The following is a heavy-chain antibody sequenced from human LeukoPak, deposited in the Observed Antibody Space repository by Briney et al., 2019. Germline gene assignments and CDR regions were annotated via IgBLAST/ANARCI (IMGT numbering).Heavy chain of an antibody. D-gene: IGHD2-2*01. CDR1: GYTFASYD. Sequence: ASVKVSCKASGYTFASYDINWVRQATGQGLEWMGWMNPNSGNTGYAQKFQGRVTMTRNTSISTAYMELSSLRSEDTAVYYCASGWGFEDIVVVPAAPYYYGMDVWGQGTTVTVSS. V-gene: IGHV1-8*01. CDR3: ASGWGFEDIVVVPAAPYYYGMDV. J-gene: IGHJ6*02. CDR2: MNPNSGNT.